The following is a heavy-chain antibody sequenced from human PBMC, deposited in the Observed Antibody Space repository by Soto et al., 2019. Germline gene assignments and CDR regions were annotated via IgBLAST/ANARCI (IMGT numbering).Heavy chain of an antibody. CDR1: GFMFSAYG. J-gene: IGHJ2*01. CDR2: IWYDGSKK. D-gene: IGHD5-18*01. Sequence: QVQLVESGGGVVQPGRSLRLSCAASGFMFSAYGMHWVRQAPGKGLEWVAVIWYDGSKKYYEDSVKGRFTISRDNSKSTRYLQMKRLRARDTAVYYCARVHIQVWGGGYLDLWGRGTLVTVSS. V-gene: IGHV3-33*01. CDR3: ARVHIQVWGGGYLDL.